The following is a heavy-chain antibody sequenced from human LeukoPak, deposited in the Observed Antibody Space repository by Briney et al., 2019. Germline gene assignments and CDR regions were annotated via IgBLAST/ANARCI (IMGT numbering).Heavy chain of an antibody. CDR1: GFTFSNYA. CDR3: GRDVGP. V-gene: IGHV3-23*01. J-gene: IGHJ5*02. Sequence: GGSLRLSCAASGFTFSNYAMSWVRQAPGKGLEWVSAISGSFISTYYADSVKGRFTISRDSSKNTMYLQMNSLRVEDTAMYYCGRDVGPWGQGTLVTVSS. CDR2: ISGSFIST.